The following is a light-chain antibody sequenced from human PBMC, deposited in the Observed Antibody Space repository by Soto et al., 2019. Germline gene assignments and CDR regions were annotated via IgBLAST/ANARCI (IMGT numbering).Light chain of an antibody. CDR3: SSYTTTTTLL. V-gene: IGLV2-14*01. J-gene: IGLJ1*01. CDR2: EVS. CDR1: SSDVGGYDF. Sequence: QSALTQPASVSGSPGQSITISCTGTSSDVGGYDFVSWYQQYPGRTPKLLIYEVSNRPSGVSDRFSGSKSGNTASLTISGLQAEDEADYYCSSYTTTTTLLFGAGTK.